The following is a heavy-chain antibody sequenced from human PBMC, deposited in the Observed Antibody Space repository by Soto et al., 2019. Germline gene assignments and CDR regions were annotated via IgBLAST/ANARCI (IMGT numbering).Heavy chain of an antibody. CDR2: IYYSGST. D-gene: IGHD2-2*01. Sequence: SETLSLTCTVSGGSISSYYWSWIRQPPGKGLEWIGYIYYSGSTNYNPSLKSRVTISVDTSKNQFSLKLSSVTAADTAVYYCARKVTMGYCSSTSCFNWFDPWGQGTLVTVSS. CDR3: ARKVTMGYCSSTSCFNWFDP. J-gene: IGHJ5*02. CDR1: GGSISSYY. V-gene: IGHV4-59*01.